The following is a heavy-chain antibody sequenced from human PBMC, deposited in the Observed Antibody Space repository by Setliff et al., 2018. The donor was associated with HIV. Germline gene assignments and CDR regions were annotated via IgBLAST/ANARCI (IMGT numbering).Heavy chain of an antibody. CDR3: AGRWLD. Sequence: LSLTCAVYGGSFSGYYWSWVRQAPGKGLEWLSYISSSSSSIYHADSVKGRFTISRDNTRSTLYLQMNSLRAEDTAVYYCAGRWLDWGQGTLVTVSS. J-gene: IGHJ4*02. CDR1: GGSFSGYY. D-gene: IGHD5-12*01. CDR2: ISSSSSSI. V-gene: IGHV3-11*04.